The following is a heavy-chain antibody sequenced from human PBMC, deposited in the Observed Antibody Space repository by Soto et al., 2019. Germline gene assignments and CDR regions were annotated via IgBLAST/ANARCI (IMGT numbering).Heavy chain of an antibody. CDR2: TRNKANSYTT. V-gene: IGHV3-72*01. J-gene: IGHJ6*03. CDR1: GFTFSDHY. Sequence: GGSLRLSCAASGFTFSDHYMDWVRQAPGKGLEWVGRTRNKANSYTTEYAASVKGRFTISRDDSKNSLYLQMNSLKTEDTAVYYCARDSLDYGDYEAYYYYMDVWGKGTTVTVSS. D-gene: IGHD4-17*01. CDR3: ARDSLDYGDYEAYYYYMDV.